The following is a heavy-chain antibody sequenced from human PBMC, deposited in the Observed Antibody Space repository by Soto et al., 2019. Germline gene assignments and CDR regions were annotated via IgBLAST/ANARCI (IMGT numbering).Heavy chain of an antibody. CDR3: ANGRSSMIVVVMDY. D-gene: IGHD3-22*01. Sequence: EVQLVESGGALVQPGRSLRLSCVASGFNFDDSAMNWVLQVPWKGLEWVSGITWNSGHILYADSVKGRFTISRDNAKKSLYLELNSLRPEDTALYYCANGRSSMIVVVMDYWGQGTPVTVSS. CDR1: GFNFDDSA. CDR2: ITWNSGHI. V-gene: IGHV3-9*01. J-gene: IGHJ4*02.